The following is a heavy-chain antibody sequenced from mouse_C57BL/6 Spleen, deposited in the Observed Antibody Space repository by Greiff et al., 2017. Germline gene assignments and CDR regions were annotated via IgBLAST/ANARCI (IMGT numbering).Heavy chain of an antibody. CDR1: GYTFTDYY. CDR3: AGGRVYYFDD. CDR2: INPNNGGT. V-gene: IGHV1-26*01. J-gene: IGHJ2*01. Sequence: VQLQQSGPELVKPGASVKISCKASGYTFTDYYMNWVKQSHGKSLEWIGDINPNNGGTSYNQKFKGKATWTVDKSSSPAYMELRSLTSEDSAVYYCAGGRVYYFDDWGQGTTLTVSS.